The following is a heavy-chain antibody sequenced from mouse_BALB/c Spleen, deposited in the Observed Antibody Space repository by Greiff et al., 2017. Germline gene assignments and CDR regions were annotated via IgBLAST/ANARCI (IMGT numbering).Heavy chain of an antibody. CDR1: GFTFSDYY. D-gene: IGHD2-4*01. V-gene: IGHV5-4*02. Sequence: EVHLVESGGGLVKPGGSLKLSCAASGFTFSDYYMYWVRQTPEKRLEWVATISDGGSYTYYPDSVKGRFTISRDNAKNNLYLQMSSLKSEDTAMYYCARAGDYDEAWFAYWGQGTLVTVSA. CDR2: ISDGGSYT. CDR3: ARAGDYDEAWFAY. J-gene: IGHJ3*01.